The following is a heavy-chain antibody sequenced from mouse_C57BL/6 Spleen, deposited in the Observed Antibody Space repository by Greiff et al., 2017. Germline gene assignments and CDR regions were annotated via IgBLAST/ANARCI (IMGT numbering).Heavy chain of an antibody. CDR3: AIPYDYDGGFDV. CDR2: IHPSDSDT. J-gene: IGHJ1*03. V-gene: IGHV1-74*01. CDR1: GYTFTSYW. Sequence: QVQLKQPGAELVKPGASVKVSCKASGYTFTSYWMHWVKQRPGQGLEWIGRIHPSDSDTNYNQKFKGKATLTVDKSSSTAYMQLSSLTSEDSAVYYCAIPYDYDGGFDVWGTGTTVTVSS. D-gene: IGHD2-4*01.